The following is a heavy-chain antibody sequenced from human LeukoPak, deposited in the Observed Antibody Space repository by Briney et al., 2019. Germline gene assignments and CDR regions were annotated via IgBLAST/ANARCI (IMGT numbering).Heavy chain of an antibody. J-gene: IGHJ6*02. CDR2: IYYSGST. V-gene: IGHV4-39*01. CDR1: GGSISSSSYY. Sequence: SETLSLTCTVSGGSISSSSYYWGWIRQPPGKGLEWIGSIYYSGSTYYNPSLKSRVTISVDTSKNQFSLKLSSVTAADTAVYYCARHGRPVGGIYYYYYGMDAWGQGTTVTVSS. D-gene: IGHD1-14*01. CDR3: ARHGRPVGGIYYYYYGMDA.